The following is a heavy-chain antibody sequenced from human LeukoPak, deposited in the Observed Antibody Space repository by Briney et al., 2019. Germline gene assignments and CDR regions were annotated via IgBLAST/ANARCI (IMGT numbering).Heavy chain of an antibody. CDR3: ARDLGLKPDKVAAHGY. D-gene: IGHD5-12*01. J-gene: IGHJ4*02. CDR2: ISSSSSTI. CDR1: GFTFSSYS. Sequence: GGSLRLSCAASGFTFSSYSMNWVRQAPGKGLEWVSYISSSSSTIYYADSVKGRFTISRDNAKNSLYLQMNSLRAEDSAVYYCARDLGLKPDKVAAHGYWGQGTLVTVSS. V-gene: IGHV3-48*04.